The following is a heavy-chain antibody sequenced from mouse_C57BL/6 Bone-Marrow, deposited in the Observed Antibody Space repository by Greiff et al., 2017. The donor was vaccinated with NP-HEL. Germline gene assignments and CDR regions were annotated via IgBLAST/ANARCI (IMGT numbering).Heavy chain of an antibody. CDR2: ISDGGSYT. Sequence: EVQLVESGGGLVKPGGSLKLSCAASGFTFSSYAMSWVRQTPEKRLEWVATISDGGSYTYYPDNVKGRFTISRDNAKNNLYLQMSHLKSEDTAMYYCARASITTGDYWGQGTTLTVSS. CDR3: ARASITTGDY. D-gene: IGHD1-1*01. J-gene: IGHJ2*01. V-gene: IGHV5-4*01. CDR1: GFTFSSYA.